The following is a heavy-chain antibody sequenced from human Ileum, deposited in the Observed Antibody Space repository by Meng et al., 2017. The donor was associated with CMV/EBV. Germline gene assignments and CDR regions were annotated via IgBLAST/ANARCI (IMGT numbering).Heavy chain of an antibody. CDR1: SGSFSHYY. CDR2: INDGGST. CDR3: ARGIQTFAY. V-gene: IGHV4-34*01. J-gene: IGHJ4*02. Sequence: SETLSLTCAVYSGSFSHYYWNWIRQSPGKGLEWIGEINDGGSTNYNPSLKSRVTISLDTSKKQVSPKLSSVTAADTAIYYCARGIQTFAYWGQGALVTVSS. D-gene: IGHD2-21*01.